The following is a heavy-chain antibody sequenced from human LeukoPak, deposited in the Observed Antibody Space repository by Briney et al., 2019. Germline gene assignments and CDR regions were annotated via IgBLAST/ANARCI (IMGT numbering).Heavy chain of an antibody. CDR1: RFTFSDYF. CDR3: ATSQSSVAGIVGD. Sequence: GGSLRLSCAASRFTFSDYFMTSIRQAPGKGLEWVSYISGSGSNKYYADSVKGRFTISRDNAKNSLYLQMNSLSVEDTAVYYCATSQSSVAGIVGDWGQGTLVTVSS. CDR2: ISGSGSNK. V-gene: IGHV3-11*04. J-gene: IGHJ4*02. D-gene: IGHD6-19*01.